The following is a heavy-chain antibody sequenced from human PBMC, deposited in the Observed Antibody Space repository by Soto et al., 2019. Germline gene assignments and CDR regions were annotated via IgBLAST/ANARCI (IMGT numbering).Heavy chain of an antibody. D-gene: IGHD3-16*01. Sequence: PGGSLRLSCAASGFSFSNDYMTWVRQAPGKGLEWVANIKQDGSDDYYVDSVKGRLTISRDNAEKSLYLQMNSLRAEDTAIYYCGRRLPGQDWGQGTLVTVSS. J-gene: IGHJ4*02. CDR2: IKQDGSDD. V-gene: IGHV3-7*05. CDR3: GRRLPGQD. CDR1: GFSFSNDY.